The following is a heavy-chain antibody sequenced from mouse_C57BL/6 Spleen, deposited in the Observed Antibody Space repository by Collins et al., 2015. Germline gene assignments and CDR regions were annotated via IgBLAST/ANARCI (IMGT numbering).Heavy chain of an antibody. V-gene: IGHV1-26*01. J-gene: IGHJ2*01. CDR2: INPNNGGT. CDR1: GYTFTDYY. D-gene: IGHD1-1*01. Sequence: EVQLQQSGPELVKPGASVKISCKTSGYTFTDYYMNWVKQSHGESLEWIGDINPNNGGTSXNQKFKDKSTLTVDKSSSTAYMELRSLTSEDSAVYYCAREGYYYGSSLDYWGQGTTLTVSS. CDR3: AREGYYYGSSLDY.